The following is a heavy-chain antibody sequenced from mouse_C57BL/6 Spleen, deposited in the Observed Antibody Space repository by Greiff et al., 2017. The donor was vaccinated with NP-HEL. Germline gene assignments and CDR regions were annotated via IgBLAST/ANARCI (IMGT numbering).Heavy chain of an antibody. CDR3: ARVYGSSYENAMDY. CDR2: ISSGSSTI. CDR1: GFTFSDYG. D-gene: IGHD1-1*01. J-gene: IGHJ4*01. V-gene: IGHV5-17*01. Sequence: EVKLVESGGGLVKPGGSLKLSCAASGFTFSDYGMHWVRQAPEKGLEWVAYISSGSSTIYYADTVKGRFTISRDNAKNTLFLQMTSLRSEDTAMYYCARVYGSSYENAMDYWGQGTSVTVSS.